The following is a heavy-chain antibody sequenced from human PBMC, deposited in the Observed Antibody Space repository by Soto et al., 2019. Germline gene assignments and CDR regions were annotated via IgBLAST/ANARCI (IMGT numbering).Heavy chain of an antibody. J-gene: IGHJ5*02. CDR1: GGSISSGGYY. Sequence: QVQLQESGPGLVKPSQTLSLTCTVSGGSISSGGYYWSWIRQHPGKGLEWMGYIYYSGSTYYNPSLKSRVTISVDTSKNQFSLKLSSVTAADTAVYYCARDLSQGPGYYYDSSGRFDPWGQGTLVTVSS. V-gene: IGHV4-31*03. CDR2: IYYSGST. CDR3: ARDLSQGPGYYYDSSGRFDP. D-gene: IGHD3-22*01.